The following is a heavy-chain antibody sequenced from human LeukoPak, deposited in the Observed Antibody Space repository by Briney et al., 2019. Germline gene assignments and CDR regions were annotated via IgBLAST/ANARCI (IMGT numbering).Heavy chain of an antibody. CDR2: IYYSGSS. CDR1: GGSISGYH. CDR3: ARVPRSYYYYYYMDV. J-gene: IGHJ6*03. V-gene: IGHV4-59*01. Sequence: SETLSLTCNVSGGSISGYHWSWIRQPPGKGLEWLGYIYYSGSSNYNPSLKSRVTMSADTSKNQFSLKLSSVTAADTAVYYCARVPRSYYYYYYMDVWGKVTTVTVSS.